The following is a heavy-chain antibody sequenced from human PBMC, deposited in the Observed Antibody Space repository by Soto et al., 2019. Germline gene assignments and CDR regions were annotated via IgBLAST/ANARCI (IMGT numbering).Heavy chain of an antibody. Sequence: ASVKVSCKASGYTFTSYGISWVRQAPGQGLEWMGWISAYNGNTNYAQKLQGRVTMTTDTSTSTAYMELRSLRSDDAAVYYCARVAIAATKEVLDYWGQGSLVTGSS. CDR3: ARVAIAATKEVLDY. J-gene: IGHJ4*02. CDR1: GYTFTSYG. D-gene: IGHD6-13*01. CDR2: ISAYNGNT. V-gene: IGHV1-18*01.